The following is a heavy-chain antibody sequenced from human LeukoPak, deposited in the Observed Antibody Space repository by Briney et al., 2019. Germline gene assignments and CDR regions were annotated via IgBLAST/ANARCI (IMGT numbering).Heavy chain of an antibody. CDR3: ARGTRALGYCSSSSCSRDAFDM. Sequence: SEALSLTCTVSGGSLSGYYWSWIRPPPGKGLGWIGYIYHSGSTYYNPSLKSRVTISVDRSNHQSSLNLNSIAGADTAVLYCARGTRALGYCSSSSCSRDAFDMWGQETMVTVSS. D-gene: IGHD2-2*01. V-gene: IGHV4-59*12. J-gene: IGHJ3*02. CDR1: GGSLSGYY. CDR2: IYHSGST.